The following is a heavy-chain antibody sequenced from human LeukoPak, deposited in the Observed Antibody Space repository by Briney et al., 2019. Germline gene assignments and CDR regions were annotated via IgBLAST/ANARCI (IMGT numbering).Heavy chain of an antibody. V-gene: IGHV6-1*01. CDR1: GDSVSSKSAA. Sequence: SQTLSLTCVISGDSVSSKSAAWNWIRQSPSRGLQWLGRTYYRSKWYNDYPVSMKSRITINPDTSKNQFSLQLNSVTPEDTAVYFCARDASSGSHFDCWGRGTLVTVSS. D-gene: IGHD3-22*01. CDR3: ARDASSGSHFDC. J-gene: IGHJ4*01. CDR2: TYYRSKWYN.